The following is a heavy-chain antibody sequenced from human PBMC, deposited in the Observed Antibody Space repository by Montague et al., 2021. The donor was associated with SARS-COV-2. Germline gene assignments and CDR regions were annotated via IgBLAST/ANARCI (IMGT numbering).Heavy chain of an antibody. J-gene: IGHJ2*01. CDR3: ARVLGECCSGGSCYRGWYFDL. D-gene: IGHD2-15*01. Sequence: TLSLTCTVSGGSISSGGYYWSWIRQHKGKGLEWNGYIYYSGSNYYNPYLKSRVTISVDKFKNQLSLKLSSVTAADTAVYYGARVLGECCSGGSCYRGWYFDLWGRGTLVTVSS. CDR1: GGSISSGGYY. CDR2: IYYSGSN. V-gene: IGHV4-31*03.